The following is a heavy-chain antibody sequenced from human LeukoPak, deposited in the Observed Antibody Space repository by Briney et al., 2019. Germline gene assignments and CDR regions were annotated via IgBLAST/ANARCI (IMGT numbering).Heavy chain of an antibody. Sequence: GGSLRLSCAASGFTFSSYGMHWVRQAPGKGLEWVAVISYDGSNKYYADSVKGRFTISRDNAKNSLYLQMNSLRAEDTAVYYCARPRSTMVRGGLSDYWGQGTLVTVSS. CDR2: ISYDGSNK. V-gene: IGHV3-30*03. CDR3: ARPRSTMVRGGLSDY. CDR1: GFTFSSYG. D-gene: IGHD3-10*01. J-gene: IGHJ4*02.